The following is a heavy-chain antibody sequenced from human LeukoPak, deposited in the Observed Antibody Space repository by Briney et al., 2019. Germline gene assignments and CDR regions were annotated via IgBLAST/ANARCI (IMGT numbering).Heavy chain of an antibody. CDR2: IFYSGTT. CDR3: ARGSSLLRPRNSGGGGAVDV. D-gene: IGHD6-19*01. V-gene: IGHV4-39*07. J-gene: IGHJ3*01. Sequence: SETLSLTCTVSGDSISSSNYYWAWIRQPPGKGLEWIGSIFYSGTTYFSSSLKSRVTMSVDTAKSQFSLKLSSVTAADTALYYCARGSSLLRPRNSGGGGAVDVWGQGTVVPVSS. CDR1: GDSISSSNYY.